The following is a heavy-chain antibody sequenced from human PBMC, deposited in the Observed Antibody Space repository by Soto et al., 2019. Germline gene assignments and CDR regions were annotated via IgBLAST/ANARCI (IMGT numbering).Heavy chain of an antibody. CDR3: ARVPKYYDFWSGYYPHNWFDP. CDR2: ISAYNGNT. D-gene: IGHD3-3*01. Sequence: VKVSCKASGYTFTNFGISWVRQAPGQGLEWMGWISAYNGNTNYAQNFQGRVTMTTDTSTSTAYMELRSLRSDDTAVYYCARVPKYYDFWSGYYPHNWFDPWGQGTLVTVSS. J-gene: IGHJ5*02. CDR1: GYTFTNFG. V-gene: IGHV1-18*01.